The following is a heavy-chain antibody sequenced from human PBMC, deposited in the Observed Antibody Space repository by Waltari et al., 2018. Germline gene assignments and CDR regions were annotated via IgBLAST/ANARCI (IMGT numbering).Heavy chain of an antibody. D-gene: IGHD5-18*01. V-gene: IGHV1-2*02. CDR1: GYTFTCYY. Sequence: QVQLVQSGAEVTKPGASVKVYCKASGYTFTCYYLHWVRQAPGQGLEWMGWINPNSGGTNYAQKFQGRVTMTRDTSISTAYMELSRLRSDDTAVYYCARVSRDGYNDGMDVWGQGTTVTVSS. CDR2: INPNSGGT. CDR3: ARVSRDGYNDGMDV. J-gene: IGHJ6*02.